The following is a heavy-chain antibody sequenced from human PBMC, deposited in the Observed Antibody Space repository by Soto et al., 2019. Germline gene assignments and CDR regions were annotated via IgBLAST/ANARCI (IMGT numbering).Heavy chain of an antibody. D-gene: IGHD6-19*01. CDR3: ASDEDSGWYRDGMDV. CDR1: GFTFSSYS. CDR2: ISSSSSTI. V-gene: IGHV3-48*02. J-gene: IGHJ6*02. Sequence: EVQLVESGGGLVQPGGSLRLSCAASGFTFSSYSMNWVRQAPGKGLEWVSYISSSSSTIYYADSVKGRFTISRDKAKNSLYLQMNSLRDEDTAVYYCASDEDSGWYRDGMDVWGQGTTVTVSS.